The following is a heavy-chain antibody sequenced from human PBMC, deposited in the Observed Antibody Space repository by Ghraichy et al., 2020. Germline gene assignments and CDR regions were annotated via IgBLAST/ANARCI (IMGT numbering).Heavy chain of an antibody. J-gene: IGHJ5*02. CDR3: ARVSRQKLGYINGYRPSWFDP. CDR1: GGPISSGGYY. Sequence: SETLSLTCTVSGGPISSGGYYWSWNRQHPGKGLEWIGYMHYSGSTYYNPSLKSRVTISVDTSKNQFSLKLSSVTAADTAVYYCARVSRQKLGYINGYRPSWFDPWGQGALVTVSS. CDR2: MHYSGST. D-gene: IGHD5-18*01. V-gene: IGHV4-31*03.